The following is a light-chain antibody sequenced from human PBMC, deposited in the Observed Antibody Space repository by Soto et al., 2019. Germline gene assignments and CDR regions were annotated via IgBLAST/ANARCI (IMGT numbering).Light chain of an antibody. CDR2: GAF. Sequence: EIVMTQSPVTLSVSPGERVTLSCRASQSVSSTLAWYQQKPGHAPSLLIYGAFPRATGIPARFSGTGSGREFTLTISSLQSEDFALYYCQQYNDWSLTFGQGTNVDI. V-gene: IGKV3-15*01. CDR1: QSVSST. CDR3: QQYNDWSLT. J-gene: IGKJ1*01.